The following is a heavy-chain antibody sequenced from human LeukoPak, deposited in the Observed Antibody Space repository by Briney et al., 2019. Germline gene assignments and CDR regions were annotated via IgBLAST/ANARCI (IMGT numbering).Heavy chain of an antibody. Sequence: PETLSLTCTVSGDSISSYYWSWIRQPPGKGLEWIGNMYYSGSTNYNPSLKSRVTISVDTSKNQFSLKLSSVTAADTAVYYCARESYYGSGSEGYFAYWGQGTLVTVSS. D-gene: IGHD3-10*01. V-gene: IGHV4-59*01. CDR2: MYYSGST. J-gene: IGHJ4*02. CDR1: GDSISSYY. CDR3: ARESYYGSGSEGYFAY.